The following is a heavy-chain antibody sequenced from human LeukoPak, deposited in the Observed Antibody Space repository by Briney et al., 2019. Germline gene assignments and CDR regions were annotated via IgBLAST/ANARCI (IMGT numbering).Heavy chain of an antibody. Sequence: SETLSLTCTVSGGSISSYHWIWIRQPPGKGLEWIGYIYYSGSTNYNPSLKSRVTISVDTSKNQFSLKLSSVTAADTAVDYCARFITIFGVEIWGQGPMVTVSS. CDR1: GGSISSYH. CDR3: ARFITIFGVEI. V-gene: IGHV4-59*01. CDR2: IYYSGST. J-gene: IGHJ3*02. D-gene: IGHD3-3*01.